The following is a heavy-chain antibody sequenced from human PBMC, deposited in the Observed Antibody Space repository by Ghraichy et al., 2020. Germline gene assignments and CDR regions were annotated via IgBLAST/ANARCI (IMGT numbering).Heavy chain of an antibody. D-gene: IGHD2-8*01. Sequence: GGSLRLSCAASGFTFSGYFMNWVRQAPGKGLEWVSSISGSSSFIYYADSLKGRFTISRDNAKNSLYLQMNSLRDEDTAVYYCARDHWECTNGVCPHYFDYWGQGTLVTVSS. CDR2: ISGSSSFI. J-gene: IGHJ4*02. CDR1: GFTFSGYF. V-gene: IGHV3-21*01. CDR3: ARDHWECTNGVCPHYFDY.